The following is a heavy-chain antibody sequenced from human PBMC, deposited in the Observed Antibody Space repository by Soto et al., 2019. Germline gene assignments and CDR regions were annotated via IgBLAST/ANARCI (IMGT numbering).Heavy chain of an antibody. J-gene: IGHJ4*02. Sequence: GGSLRLSCAASGFTFSSYAMSWVRQAPGKGLEWVSGVSGSGGGTYYADSVKGRFTISRDNSQNTLYLQMNSLRAEDTAVYYCAKAYNLNYLFDYWGQGTLVTVSS. CDR2: VSGSGGGT. CDR1: GFTFSSYA. V-gene: IGHV3-23*01. D-gene: IGHD1-7*01. CDR3: AKAYNLNYLFDY.